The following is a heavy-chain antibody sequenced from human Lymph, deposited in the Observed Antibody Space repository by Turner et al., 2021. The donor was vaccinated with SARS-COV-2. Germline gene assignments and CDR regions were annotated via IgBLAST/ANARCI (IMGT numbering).Heavy chain of an antibody. D-gene: IGHD5-18*01. J-gene: IGHJ4*02. CDR2: ISGSSGST. V-gene: IGHV3-23*01. CDR3: AKEGDTAMVNFDY. Sequence: ELQLLESGGGLVQPGGSVRLSCAASGFPFNSYDMSWVRQAPGKGRDGVSAISGSSGSTYYAESVKGRFTISRDNSKNTLYLQMNSLRAEDTAVYYCAKEGDTAMVNFDYWGQGTLVTVSS. CDR1: GFPFNSYD.